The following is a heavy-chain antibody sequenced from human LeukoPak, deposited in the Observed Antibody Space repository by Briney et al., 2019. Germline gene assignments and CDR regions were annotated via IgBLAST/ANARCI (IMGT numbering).Heavy chain of an antibody. V-gene: IGHV4-59*01. D-gene: IGHD1-1*01. CDR1: GGSIRGYY. Sequence: SETLSLTCTVSGGSIRGYYWSWIRQPPRKGLEWVGYIYSSGSTNYNPSLKSRVTISVDTSKNQFSLKLTSVTAADTAVYYCARKYGGNWVFDYWGQGTLVTVSS. J-gene: IGHJ4*02. CDR3: ARKYGGNWVFDY. CDR2: IYSSGST.